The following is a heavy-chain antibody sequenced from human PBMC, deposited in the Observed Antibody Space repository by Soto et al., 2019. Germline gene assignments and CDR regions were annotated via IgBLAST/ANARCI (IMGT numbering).Heavy chain of an antibody. CDR2: IYYSGST. J-gene: IGHJ5*02. D-gene: IGHD3-22*01. CDR3: ARGVGYYDSSGYPNWFDP. CDR1: GGSVSSGSYY. Sequence: SETLSLTCTVPGGSVSSGSYYWSWIRQPPGKGLEWIGYIYYSGSTNYNPSLKSRVTISVDTSKNQFSLKLSSVTAADTAVYYCARGVGYYDSSGYPNWFDPWGQGTLVTVSS. V-gene: IGHV4-61*01.